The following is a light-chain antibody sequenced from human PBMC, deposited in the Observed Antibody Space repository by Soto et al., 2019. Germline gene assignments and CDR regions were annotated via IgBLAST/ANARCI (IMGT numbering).Light chain of an antibody. Sequence: CTGTSSDVGGYNYVSWYQQHPGKAPKLMIYDVSKRPSGVPDRFSGSKSGNTASLTISGLQAEDEVDYYCCSYAGSYTFVFGTGTKLTVL. CDR2: DVS. CDR1: SSDVGGYNY. CDR3: CSYAGSYTFV. J-gene: IGLJ1*01. V-gene: IGLV2-11*01.